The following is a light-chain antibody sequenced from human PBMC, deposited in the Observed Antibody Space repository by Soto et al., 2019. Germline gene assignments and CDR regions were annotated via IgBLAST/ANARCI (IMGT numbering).Light chain of an antibody. Sequence: IVMTQSPATLSVSPRERATLSCRASQSVNSNYLAWYQQKPGQAPRLLIYGISKRATDIPDRFSGSGSGTEFTLTISSLQPEDFATYYCQQHGQWPITFGQGTRLEIK. CDR2: GIS. CDR3: QQHGQWPIT. V-gene: IGKV3D-15*01. J-gene: IGKJ5*01. CDR1: QSVNSN.